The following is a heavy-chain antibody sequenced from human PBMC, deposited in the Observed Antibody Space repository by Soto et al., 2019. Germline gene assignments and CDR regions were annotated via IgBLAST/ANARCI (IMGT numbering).Heavy chain of an antibody. J-gene: IGHJ4*02. CDR1: GFTFSSYG. D-gene: IGHD5-18*01. V-gene: IGHV3-33*01. Sequence: QVQLVESGGGVVQPGRSLRLSCAASGFTFSSYGMHWVRQAPGKGLEWVAVIWYDGSNKYYADTVKGRFTISRDNSKNTLYLQMNRLRAEDTAVYYCARDRVQLCDYWGQGTLVTVSS. CDR3: ARDRVQLCDY. CDR2: IWYDGSNK.